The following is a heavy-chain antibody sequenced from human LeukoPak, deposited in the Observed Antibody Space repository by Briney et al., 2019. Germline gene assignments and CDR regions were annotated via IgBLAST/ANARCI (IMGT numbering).Heavy chain of an antibody. J-gene: IGHJ2*01. CDR2: ISGSGGST. Sequence: GGSLRLSCAASGFTFSNYAMNWVRQAPGKGLEWVSAISGSGGSTYYADSVKGRFTISRDNSKNTLYLQMNSLRAEDTAVYYCARDDDYGDYSDWYFDLWGRGTLVTVSS. D-gene: IGHD4-17*01. V-gene: IGHV3-23*01. CDR3: ARDDDYGDYSDWYFDL. CDR1: GFTFSNYA.